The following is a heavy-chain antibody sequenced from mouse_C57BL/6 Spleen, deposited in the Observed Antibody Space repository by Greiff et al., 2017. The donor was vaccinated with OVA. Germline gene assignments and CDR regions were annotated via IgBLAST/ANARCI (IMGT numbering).Heavy chain of an antibody. CDR1: GYTFTSYW. J-gene: IGHJ2*01. CDR2: IYPGNSDT. Sequence: EVQLQESGTVLARPGASVKMSCKTSGYTFTSYWMHWVKQRPGQGLEWIGAIYPGNSDTSYNQKFKGKAKLTAVTSASTAYMELISLTTEDSAVYYCTKSDGYYVHFDYWGQGPTLTVSS. CDR3: TKSDGYYVHFDY. V-gene: IGHV1-5*01. D-gene: IGHD2-3*01.